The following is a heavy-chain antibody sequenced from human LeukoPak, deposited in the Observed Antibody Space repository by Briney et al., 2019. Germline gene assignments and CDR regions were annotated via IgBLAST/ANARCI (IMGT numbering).Heavy chain of an antibody. V-gene: IGHV3-11*01. J-gene: IGHJ4*02. CDR3: AIYYDSSGSIDH. CDR1: GFIFSDYY. D-gene: IGHD3-22*01. CDR2: ISDSGSTI. Sequence: GGSLRLSCAASGFIFSDYYMTWIRQTPGKGLECLSYISDSGSTINYADSVKGRLTISRDNAKKSLFLQMNSLRAEDTAVYYCAIYYDSSGSIDHWGQGTLVTVSS.